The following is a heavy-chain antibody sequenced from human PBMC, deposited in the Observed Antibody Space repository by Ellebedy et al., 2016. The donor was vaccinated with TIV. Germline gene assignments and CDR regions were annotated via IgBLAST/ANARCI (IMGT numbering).Heavy chain of an antibody. J-gene: IGHJ4*02. CDR2: IYHSGST. CDR3: AREGGYSYGI. D-gene: IGHD5-18*01. V-gene: IGHV4-4*02. CDR1: RFTFTNYGM. Sequence: GSLRLSCAASRFTFTNYGMSWVRQSPGKGLEWIGEIYHSGSTNYNPSLKSRVTMSVDKSKNHFFLNLRSVSAADAAMYYCAREGGYSYGIWGQGTLVTVSS.